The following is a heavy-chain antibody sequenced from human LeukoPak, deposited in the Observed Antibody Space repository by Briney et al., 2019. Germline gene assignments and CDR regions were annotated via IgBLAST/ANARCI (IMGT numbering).Heavy chain of an antibody. CDR2: INHSGST. Sequence: PSETLSLTCAVYGGSFSGYYWSWIRQPPGKGLEWIGEINHSGSTNYNPSLKSRVTISVDTSKNQFSLKLSSVTAADTAVYYCARHAAMGRWWSHYYYYYMDVWGKGTTVTVSS. D-gene: IGHD2-15*01. J-gene: IGHJ6*03. CDR3: ARHAAMGRWWSHYYYYYMDV. V-gene: IGHV4-34*01. CDR1: GGSFSGYY.